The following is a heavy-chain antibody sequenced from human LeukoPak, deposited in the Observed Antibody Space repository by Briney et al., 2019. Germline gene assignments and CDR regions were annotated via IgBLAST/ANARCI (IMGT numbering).Heavy chain of an antibody. Sequence: GGSLRLSCVASGFTFSNAWMNWVRQAPGKGLEWVGRIKSKTDGGTTDYAAPVKGRITISRDDSTNTLHLQMNSLKTEDTAVYYCTTSSAGAVTAVYPFDNWGQGTLVTVSS. CDR1: GFTFSNAW. J-gene: IGHJ4*02. V-gene: IGHV3-15*01. CDR2: IKSKTDGGTT. D-gene: IGHD2-21*02. CDR3: TTSSAGAVTAVYPFDN.